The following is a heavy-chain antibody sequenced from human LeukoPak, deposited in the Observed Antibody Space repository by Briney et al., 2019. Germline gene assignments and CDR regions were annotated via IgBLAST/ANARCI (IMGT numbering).Heavy chain of an antibody. D-gene: IGHD6-6*01. CDR3: ARGLGPIAMFDP. CDR1: GFTFSSYA. Sequence: PGGSLRLSCAVSGFTFSSYAMSWIRQAPGKGLEWVSSISGSGGSTYYADSVKGRFTISRDNSKNTLYLQMNSLRAEDTAVYYCARGLGPIAMFDPWGQGTLVTVSS. V-gene: IGHV3-23*01. J-gene: IGHJ5*02. CDR2: ISGSGGST.